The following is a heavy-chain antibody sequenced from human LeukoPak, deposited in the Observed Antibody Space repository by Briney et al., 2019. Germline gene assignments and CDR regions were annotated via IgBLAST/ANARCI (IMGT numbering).Heavy chain of an antibody. V-gene: IGHV4-59*01. CDR3: ARGRDGYNEVVEAFDI. CDR1: GGSISSYY. Sequence: SETLSLTCTVSGGSISSYYWSWIRQPPGKGLEWIGYIYYSGSTNYNPSLKSRVTISVDTSKNQLSLKLSSVTAADTAVYYCARGRDGYNEVVEAFDIWGQGTMVTVSS. CDR2: IYYSGST. D-gene: IGHD5-24*01. J-gene: IGHJ3*02.